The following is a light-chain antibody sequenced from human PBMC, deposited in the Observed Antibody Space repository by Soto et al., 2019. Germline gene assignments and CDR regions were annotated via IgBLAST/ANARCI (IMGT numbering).Light chain of an antibody. CDR1: QSLNDW. CDR2: KAS. CDR3: QQYHGYPWT. J-gene: IGKJ1*01. V-gene: IGKV1-5*03. Sequence: DIPVTQSPSTLSASVGDRVTITCRASQSLNDWLAWYQQKPGKAPKLLIYKASGLESGVPSRFSGSGSGTEFTLTISSLQPDDFATYYCQQYHGYPWTFGQGTKVEIK.